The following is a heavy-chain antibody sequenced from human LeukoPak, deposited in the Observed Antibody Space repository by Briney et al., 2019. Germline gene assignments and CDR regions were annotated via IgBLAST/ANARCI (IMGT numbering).Heavy chain of an antibody. CDR3: ARGLYDSSSSYYYYYMDV. Sequence: SETLSLTCSVYGGSFSAFYWNWIRQPPGKGLEWVGEVNHSGSTNYNPSLKSRVTISVDTSKNQFSLKLSSVTAADTAVYYCARGLYDSSSSYYYYYMDVWGKGTTVTVSS. D-gene: IGHD6-6*01. CDR1: GGSFSAFY. J-gene: IGHJ6*03. V-gene: IGHV4-34*01. CDR2: VNHSGST.